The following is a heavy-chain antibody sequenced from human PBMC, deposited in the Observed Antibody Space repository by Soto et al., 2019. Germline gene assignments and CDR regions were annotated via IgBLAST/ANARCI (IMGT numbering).Heavy chain of an antibody. CDR2: ISYDGSNK. D-gene: IGHD3-3*01. CDR3: ARDLEYYDFWSGHPLYGMDV. CDR1: GFTFSSYA. J-gene: IGHJ6*02. V-gene: IGHV3-30*14. Sequence: QVQLVESGGGVGQPGRSLRLSCAASGFTFSSYAMHWVRQAPGKGLEWVAVISYDGSNKYYADSVKGRFTISRDNSKNTLYLQMNSLRAEDTAVYYCARDLEYYDFWSGHPLYGMDVWGHGTTVTVSS.